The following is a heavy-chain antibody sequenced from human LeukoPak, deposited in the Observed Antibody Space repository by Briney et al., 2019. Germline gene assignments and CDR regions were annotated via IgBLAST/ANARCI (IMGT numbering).Heavy chain of an antibody. Sequence: SGTLSLTCAVSGGSISSSNWWSWVRQPPGKGLEWIGEIYHSGSTNYNPSLKSRVTISVDKSKNQFSLKLSSVTAADTAVYYCARDNRAPRDGIVGATRGVVAFDIWGQGTMVTVSS. CDR2: IYHSGST. CDR3: ARDNRAPRDGIVGATRGVVAFDI. J-gene: IGHJ3*02. D-gene: IGHD1-26*01. V-gene: IGHV4-4*02. CDR1: GGSISSSNW.